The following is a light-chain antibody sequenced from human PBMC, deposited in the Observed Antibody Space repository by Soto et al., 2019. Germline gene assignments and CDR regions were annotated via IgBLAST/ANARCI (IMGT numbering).Light chain of an antibody. J-gene: IGKJ3*01. Sequence: DIQMTQSPSTLSASVGDRVTITCRASQSISSWLAWYQQKPGQAPKLLIYDASSLESGVPSRFSGSGSGTEFTLTISSLQPDDVATYYCQQYNSYSFTFGPGTKVDIK. CDR2: DAS. CDR1: QSISSW. CDR3: QQYNSYSFT. V-gene: IGKV1-5*01.